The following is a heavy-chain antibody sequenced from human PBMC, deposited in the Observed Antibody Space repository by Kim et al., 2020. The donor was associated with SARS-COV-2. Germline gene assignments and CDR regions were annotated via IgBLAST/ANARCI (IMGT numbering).Heavy chain of an antibody. D-gene: IGHD4-17*01. CDR2: MFYSVST. V-gene: IGHV4-59*01. Sequence: SETLSLTCTVSGGSINNYYWSWIRQPLGKGLEWIGYMFYSVSTNYNPSLKSRVTMSVDTSKNQFSLNLTSVTPADTAVYYCARGGVTTILSYWGQGTLVSVSS. CDR1: GGSINNYY. J-gene: IGHJ4*02. CDR3: ARGGVTTILSY.